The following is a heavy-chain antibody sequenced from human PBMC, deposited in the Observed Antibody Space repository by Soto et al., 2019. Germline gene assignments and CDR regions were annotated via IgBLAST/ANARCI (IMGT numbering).Heavy chain of an antibody. D-gene: IGHD6-13*01. CDR3: ARHPWGAGAGPWGDAFES. Sequence: GESLKISCKGSGYSFTSYRIGWVLQIPGKGLEWMGIIYPGDSDTRYSPSFQGRVTISADKSISTAYLQWSSLKASDTAMYYCARHPWGAGAGPWGDAFESWGQGTMVT. V-gene: IGHV5-51*01. CDR2: IYPGDSDT. J-gene: IGHJ3*02. CDR1: GYSFTSYR.